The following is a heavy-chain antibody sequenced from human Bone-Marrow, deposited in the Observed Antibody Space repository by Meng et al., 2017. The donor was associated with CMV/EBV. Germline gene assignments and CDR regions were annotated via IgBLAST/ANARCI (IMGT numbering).Heavy chain of an antibody. V-gene: IGHV3-66*02. CDR2: IYSGGST. D-gene: IGHD3-22*01. CDR1: GFTVSSNY. J-gene: IGHJ4*02. CDR3: ARSEGYYDSSGPFDY. Sequence: SGFTVSSNYMSWVRQVPGKGLEWVSVIYSGGSTYYADSVKGRFTISRDNSKNTLYLQMNSLRAEDTAVYYCARSEGYYDSSGPFDYWGQGTLVTVSS.